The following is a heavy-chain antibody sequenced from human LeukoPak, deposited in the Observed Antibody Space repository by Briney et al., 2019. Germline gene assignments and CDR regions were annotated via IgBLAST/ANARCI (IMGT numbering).Heavy chain of an antibody. J-gene: IGHJ4*02. V-gene: IGHV3-53*05. CDR2: IYSGGFT. CDR3: AKDRNLGSYSYFGY. CDR1: GFTVSSNY. Sequence: GGSLRLSCAASGFTVSSNYMSWVRQAPGKGLEWVSVIYSGGFTDYADSVKGRITISRDNSKNTLYLQMNSLRAEDTAVYYCAKDRNLGSYSYFGYWGQGTLVTVSS. D-gene: IGHD1-26*01.